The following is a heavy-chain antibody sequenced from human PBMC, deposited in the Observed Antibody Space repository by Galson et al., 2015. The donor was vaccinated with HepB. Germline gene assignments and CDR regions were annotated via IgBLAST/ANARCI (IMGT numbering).Heavy chain of an antibody. V-gene: IGHV3-7*03. Sequence: SLRLSCAASGFTFSSYWMSWVRQAPGKGLEWVANIKQDGSEKYYVDSVKGRFTISRDNAKNSLYLQTNSLRAEDTAVYYCARELYQNTMVRGVIYYYYGMDVWGQGTTVTVSS. CDR2: IKQDGSEK. CDR3: ARELYQNTMVRGVIYYYYGMDV. D-gene: IGHD3-10*01. CDR1: GFTFSSYW. J-gene: IGHJ6*02.